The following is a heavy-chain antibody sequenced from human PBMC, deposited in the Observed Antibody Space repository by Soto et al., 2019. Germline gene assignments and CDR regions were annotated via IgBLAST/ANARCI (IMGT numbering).Heavy chain of an antibody. Sequence: QDQLVQSGAEVKKPGSSVKVSCKASGYTFTDYGISWVRQAPGQWLEWMGWISGHNGDTKYAQKVQGRVTMTIDTSTRTAYMELRSLRSDDTAMYYCARDIGLYYYDSSGYYFDDWGQGTLVTVSS. J-gene: IGHJ4*02. CDR3: ARDIGLYYYDSSGYYFDD. CDR1: GYTFTDYG. CDR2: ISGHNGDT. D-gene: IGHD3-22*01. V-gene: IGHV1-18*01.